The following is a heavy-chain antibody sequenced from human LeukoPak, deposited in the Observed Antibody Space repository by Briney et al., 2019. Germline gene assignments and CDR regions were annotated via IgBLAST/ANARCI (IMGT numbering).Heavy chain of an antibody. D-gene: IGHD3-10*01. CDR1: VYTFTGYY. CDR3: ARDRISMVRGVFDY. CDR2: IIPILGIA. J-gene: IGHJ4*02. Sequence: GASVKVSCRASVYTFTGYYMHWVRQAPGQGLEWMGWIIPILGIASYAQKFQGRVTITADKSTSTAYMELSSLRSEDTAVYYCARDRISMVRGVFDYWGQGTLVTVSS. V-gene: IGHV1-69*10.